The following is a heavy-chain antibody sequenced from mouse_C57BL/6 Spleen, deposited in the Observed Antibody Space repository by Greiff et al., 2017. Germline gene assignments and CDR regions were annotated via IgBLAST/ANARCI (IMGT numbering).Heavy chain of an antibody. CDR1: GFAFSSYA. Sequence: EVQLVESGGGLVKPGGSLKLSCAASGFAFSSYAMSWVRQTPEKRLEWVATISDGGSYTYYPDNVKGRFTISRDNAKNNLYLQMSHLKSEDTAMYYCASLYYDYAGTPLYAMDYWGQGTSVTVSS. CDR3: ASLYYDYAGTPLYAMDY. CDR2: ISDGGSYT. J-gene: IGHJ4*01. D-gene: IGHD2-4*01. V-gene: IGHV5-4*01.